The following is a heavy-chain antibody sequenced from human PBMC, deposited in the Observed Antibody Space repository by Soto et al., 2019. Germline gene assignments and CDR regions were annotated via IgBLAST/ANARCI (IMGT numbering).Heavy chain of an antibody. V-gene: IGHV3-53*01. J-gene: IGHJ6*02. CDR2: TNTGGTT. CDR1: GFTVNYNY. D-gene: IGHD1-26*01. CDR3: AKGDGFILAV. Sequence: EVQVLAPGGGLIQPGGSLRLSCAASGFTVNYNYMSWVRQAPGEGLQWVSITNTGGTTYYADSVKVRFTVSRDNSTNTLYLQLNSLRAEDTAVYYCAKGDGFILAVWCQGTTVSVSS.